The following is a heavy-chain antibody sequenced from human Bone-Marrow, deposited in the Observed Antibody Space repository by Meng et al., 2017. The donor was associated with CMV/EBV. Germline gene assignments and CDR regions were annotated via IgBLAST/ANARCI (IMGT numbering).Heavy chain of an antibody. D-gene: IGHD6-19*01. CDR1: GYTFTSYG. Sequence: ASVKVSCKASGYTFTSYGISWVRQAPGQGLEWMGWISAYNGNTNYAQKLQGRVTMTTDTSTSTAYMELRSLRSDDTAVYYCARDNANGQWLVLYHYGMDVWSQGNTVTVSS. CDR3: ARDNANGQWLVLYHYGMDV. J-gene: IGHJ6*01. V-gene: IGHV1-18*01. CDR2: ISAYNGNT.